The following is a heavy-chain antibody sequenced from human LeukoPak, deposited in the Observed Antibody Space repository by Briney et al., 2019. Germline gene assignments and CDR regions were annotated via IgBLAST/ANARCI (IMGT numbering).Heavy chain of an antibody. CDR3: ATFYSSYMDV. J-gene: IGHJ6*03. CDR1: GFTFSSYA. CDR2: ISGSGGST. V-gene: IGHV3-23*01. Sequence: GGSLRLSCAASGFTFSSYAMSWVRQAPGKGLEWVSAISGSGGSTYYADSVKGRFTISRDNAKNSLYLQMNSLRAEDTAVYYCATFYSSYMDVWGKGTTVTVSS.